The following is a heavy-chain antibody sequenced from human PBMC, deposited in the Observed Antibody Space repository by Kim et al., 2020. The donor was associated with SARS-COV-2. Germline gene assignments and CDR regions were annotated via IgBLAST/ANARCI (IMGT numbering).Heavy chain of an antibody. J-gene: IGHJ3*02. CDR2: IYYSGST. CDR3: TRDAQQQLVPQAFDI. V-gene: IGHV4-31*03. CDR1: GGSIRSGGYY. Sequence: SETLSLTCTVSGGSIRSGGYYWSWIRQHPGKGLEWIGYIYYSGSTYYNPSLKSRVTISVDTSKNQFSLKLRSVTAADTAVYYCTRDAQQQLVPQAFDIWGQGTMVMVSS. D-gene: IGHD6-13*01.